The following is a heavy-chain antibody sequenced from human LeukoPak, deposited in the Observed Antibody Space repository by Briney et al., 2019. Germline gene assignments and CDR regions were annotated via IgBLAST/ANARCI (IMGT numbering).Heavy chain of an antibody. J-gene: IGHJ4*02. CDR2: MNPNSGNT. V-gene: IGHV1-8*02. D-gene: IGHD3-10*01. CDR1: GYTFTSYD. CDR3: ARSKMVRGAIISPPGY. Sequence: ASVKVSCKASGYTFTSYDINWVRQAPGQGLEWMRWMNPNSGNTGYAQKFQGRVTMTRNTSISTAYMELSSLRSEDTAVYYCARSKMVRGAIISPPGYWGQGTLVTVSS.